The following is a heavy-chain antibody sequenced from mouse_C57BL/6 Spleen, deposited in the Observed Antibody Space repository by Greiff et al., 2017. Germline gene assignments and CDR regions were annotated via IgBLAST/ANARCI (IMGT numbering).Heavy chain of an antibody. Sequence: EVQLQQSGPELVKPGASVQMSCKASGYTFTDYNMHWVKQSHGKSLEWIGYINPNNGGTSYNQKFKGKATLTVNKSSSTAYMELRSLTSEDSAVYYCAADRLGAWFAYWGQGTLVTVSA. V-gene: IGHV1-22*01. CDR1: GYTFTDYN. CDR2: INPNNGGT. D-gene: IGHD2-2*01. CDR3: AADRLGAWFAY. J-gene: IGHJ3*01.